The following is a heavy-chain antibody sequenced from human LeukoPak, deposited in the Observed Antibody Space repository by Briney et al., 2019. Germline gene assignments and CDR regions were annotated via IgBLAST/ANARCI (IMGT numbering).Heavy chain of an antibody. V-gene: IGHV4-59*01. J-gene: IGHJ5*02. CDR1: GGSICSYY. Sequence: SETLSLTCTVSGGSICSYYWSWIRQPPGKGLEWIGYIYYSGSTNYNPSLKSRVTISVDTSKNQFSLKLSSVTAADKAVYYCARGPNWFDPWGQGTLVTVSS. CDR3: ARGPNWFDP. CDR2: IYYSGST.